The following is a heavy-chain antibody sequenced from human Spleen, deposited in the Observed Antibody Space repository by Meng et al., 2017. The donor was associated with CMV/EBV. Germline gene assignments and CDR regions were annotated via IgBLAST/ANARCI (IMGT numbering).Heavy chain of an antibody. CDR3: AQSGYRDAWFDP. Sequence: GESLKISCAASGFTVSSNYMSWVRQAPGKGLEWVSVIYSGGSTYYADSVKGRFTISRDNSKNTLYLQMNSLRAEDTAVYYCAQSGYRDAWFDPWGQGTLVTVSS. V-gene: IGHV3-66*02. CDR2: IYSGGST. CDR1: GFTVSSNY. D-gene: IGHD3-3*01. J-gene: IGHJ5*02.